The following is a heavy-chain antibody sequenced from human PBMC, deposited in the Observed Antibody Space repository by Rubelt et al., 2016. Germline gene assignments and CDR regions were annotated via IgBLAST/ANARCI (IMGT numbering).Heavy chain of an antibody. Sequence: QVQLVQSGAEVKKPGASVKVSCKASGYTFNNYDFNWVRQATGQGLEWMGWMNPNSGKTHYAQKLQGRVTMTWNNSVSTAYMELSSLTLDDTAVYVCVRGLARPAANVWGPGTSVTVSS. CDR2: MNPNSGKT. CDR3: VRGLARPAANV. V-gene: IGHV1-8*01. J-gene: IGHJ6*02. CDR1: GYTFNNYD. D-gene: IGHD6-13*01.